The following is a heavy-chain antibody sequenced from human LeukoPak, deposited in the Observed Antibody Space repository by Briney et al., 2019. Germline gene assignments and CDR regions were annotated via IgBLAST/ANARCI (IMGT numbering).Heavy chain of an antibody. CDR2: INHSGST. J-gene: IGHJ5*02. CDR1: GGSFSGYY. CDR3: ARVSSVSFWSGPKGWFDP. Sequence: SETLSLTCAVYGGSFSGYYWSWIRQPPGKGLEWIGEINHSGSTNYNPSLKSRVTISVDTSKNQFSLKLSSVTAADTAVYYCARVSSVSFWSGPKGWFDPWGQGTLVTVSS. V-gene: IGHV4-34*01. D-gene: IGHD3-3*01.